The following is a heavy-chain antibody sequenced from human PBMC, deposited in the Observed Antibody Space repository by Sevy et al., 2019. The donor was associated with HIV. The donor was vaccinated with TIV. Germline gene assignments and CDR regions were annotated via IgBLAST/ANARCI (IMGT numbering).Heavy chain of an antibody. J-gene: IGHJ5*02. CDR2: INHSGST. CDR3: ARDWDGAIHS. D-gene: IGHD1-1*01. V-gene: IGHV4-34*01. Sequence: SETLSLTCAVYGGSFSGYYWTWIRQPPGKGLEWIGEINHSGSTNYNPSLKSRVSLSLDTSKNQFSLKLTSVTAADTAVYYCARDWDGAIHSWGQGTLVTVSS. CDR1: GGSFSGYY.